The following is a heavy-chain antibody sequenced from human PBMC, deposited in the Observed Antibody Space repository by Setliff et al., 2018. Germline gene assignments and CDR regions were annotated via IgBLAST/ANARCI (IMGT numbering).Heavy chain of an antibody. CDR3: ARALLPIQIVGTFDI. CDR2: IYYSGST. Sequence: PSETLSLTCTVSGGSISSSSYYWGWIRQPPGKGLEWIGSIYYSGSTYYNPSLKSRVTISVDTSKNQFSLKLSSVTAADTAVYYCARALLPIQIVGTFDIWGQGTMVTVSS. J-gene: IGHJ3*02. D-gene: IGHD2-15*01. CDR1: GGSISSSSYY. V-gene: IGHV4-39*07.